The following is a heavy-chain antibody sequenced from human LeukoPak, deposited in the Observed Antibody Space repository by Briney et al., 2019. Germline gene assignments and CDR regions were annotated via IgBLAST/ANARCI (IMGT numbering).Heavy chain of an antibody. CDR1: GFTFCSYA. J-gene: IGHJ6*03. Sequence: GGSLRLFCEACGFTFCSYALHWVRQALGKGLQWVAVISYDGSNKYYADSVMGRFTISRDNSKTTLYLQMNSLRAEDTAVYYCARVSQLLSYYYYMDVWGKGTTVTISS. CDR3: ARVSQLLSYYYYMDV. V-gene: IGHV3-30*04. CDR2: ISYDGSNK. D-gene: IGHD5-18*01.